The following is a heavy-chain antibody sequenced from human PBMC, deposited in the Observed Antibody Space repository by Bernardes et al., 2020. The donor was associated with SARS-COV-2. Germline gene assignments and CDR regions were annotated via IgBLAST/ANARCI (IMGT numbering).Heavy chain of an antibody. J-gene: IGHJ5*02. V-gene: IGHV4-34*01. Sequence: SETLSLTCAVYGGSFSGYYWSWIRQPPGKGLEWIGEINHSGSTNYNPSLKSRVTISVDTSKNQFSLKLSSVTAADTAVYYCARTLRFSGRFDPWGQGTLVTVSS. CDR1: GGSFSGYY. D-gene: IGHD3-3*01. CDR3: ARTLRFSGRFDP. CDR2: INHSGST.